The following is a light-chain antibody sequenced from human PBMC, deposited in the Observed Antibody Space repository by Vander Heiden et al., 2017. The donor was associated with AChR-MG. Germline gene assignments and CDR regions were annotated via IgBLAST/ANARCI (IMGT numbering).Light chain of an antibody. J-gene: IGKJ3*01. CDR1: HSISNH. V-gene: IGKV1-39*01. CDR3: QQSYITPPT. CDR2: SAS. Sequence: DIQMTQSPASLSASARDRVTITCRASHSISNHITRYQQKPGKAPKPLISSASTLRTGIPSRFSGSGSGTDFTLTITSLQVEDFATYYCQQSYITPPTFGPGTKVDFK.